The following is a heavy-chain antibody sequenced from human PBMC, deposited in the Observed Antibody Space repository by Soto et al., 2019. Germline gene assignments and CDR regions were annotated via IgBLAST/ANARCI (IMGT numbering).Heavy chain of an antibody. V-gene: IGHV4-34*01. CDR1: GGSFSGYY. CDR2: INHSGST. J-gene: IGHJ5*02. Sequence: PSETLSLTCAVYGGSFSGYYWSWIRQPPGKGLEWIGEINHSGSTNYNPSLKSRVTISVDTSKNQFSLKLSSVTAADTAVYYCARNPITMVRCVIITHWFDPWGQGTLVTVSS. D-gene: IGHD3-10*01. CDR3: ARNPITMVRCVIITHWFDP.